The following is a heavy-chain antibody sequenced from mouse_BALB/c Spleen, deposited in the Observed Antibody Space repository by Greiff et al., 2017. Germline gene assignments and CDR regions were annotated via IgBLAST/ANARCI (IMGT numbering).Heavy chain of an antibody. Sequence: VKLQESGAELVRPGSSVKISCKASGYAFSSYWMNWVKQRPGQGLEWIGQIYPGDGDTNYNGKFKGKATLTADKSSSTAYMQLSSLTSEDSAVYFCARRRDLGSNYAMDYWGQGTSVTVSS. D-gene: IGHD1-1*01. J-gene: IGHJ4*01. V-gene: IGHV1-80*01. CDR2: IYPGDGDT. CDR3: ARRRDLGSNYAMDY. CDR1: GYAFSSYW.